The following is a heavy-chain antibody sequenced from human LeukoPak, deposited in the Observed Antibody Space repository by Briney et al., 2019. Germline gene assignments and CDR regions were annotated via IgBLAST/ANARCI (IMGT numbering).Heavy chain of an antibody. J-gene: IGHJ5*02. D-gene: IGHD3-16*01. CDR1: GCTFSSYA. CDR3: ARHSNILARLVDR. Sequence: GALRLSCAASGCTFSSYARSWVGQAPGKGVEGVSYISGSGASKNYADSVKGRLTIYRDNSKSTLYLQINSLRADDTATFYCARHSNILARLVDRWGQGTLVTVSS. V-gene: IGHV3-23*01. CDR2: ISGSGASK.